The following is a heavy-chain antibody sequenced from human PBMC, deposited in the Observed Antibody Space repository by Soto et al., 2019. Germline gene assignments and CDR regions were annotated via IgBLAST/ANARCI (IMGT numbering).Heavy chain of an antibody. CDR2: IIPIFGTA. CDR3: AATLGYCSGGSCPLAFDI. CDR1: GGTFSSYA. V-gene: IGHV1-69*01. D-gene: IGHD2-15*01. Sequence: QVQLVQSRAEVKKPGSSVKVSCKASGGTFSSYAISWVRQAPGQGLEWMGGIIPIFGTANYAQKFQGRVTITADESTSTAYMELSSLRSEDTAVYYCAATLGYCSGGSCPLAFDIWGQGTMVTVSS. J-gene: IGHJ3*02.